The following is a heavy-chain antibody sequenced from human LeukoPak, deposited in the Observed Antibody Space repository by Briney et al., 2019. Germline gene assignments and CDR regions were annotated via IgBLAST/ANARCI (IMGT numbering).Heavy chain of an antibody. CDR1: GFTFSSNG. CDR3: AKDIGSYYDY. CDR2: IQYDGSKK. V-gene: IGHV3-30*02. D-gene: IGHD3-10*01. J-gene: IGHJ4*02. Sequence: SGGSLRLSCVASGFTFSSNGMHWVRQAPGKGLEWVTFIQYDGSKKYYADSVKGRFTNSRDNSKNTLYLEMNSLRAEDTAVYYCAKDIGSYYDYWGQGILVTVSS.